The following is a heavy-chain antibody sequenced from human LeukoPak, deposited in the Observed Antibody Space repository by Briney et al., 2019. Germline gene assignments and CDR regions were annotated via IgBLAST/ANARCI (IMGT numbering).Heavy chain of an antibody. CDR2: IYWDDDK. J-gene: IGHJ4*02. CDR3: AHIQMVRGVSYYFDY. D-gene: IGHD3-10*01. V-gene: IGHV2-5*02. CDR1: GFSLSTSGVG. Sequence: SGPTLVKPTQTLMLTCTFSGFSLSTSGVGVGWIRQPPGKALEWLALIYWDDDKRYSPSLKSRLTITKDTSKNQVVLTMTNMDPVDTATYYCAHIQMVRGVSYYFDYWGQGTLVTVSS.